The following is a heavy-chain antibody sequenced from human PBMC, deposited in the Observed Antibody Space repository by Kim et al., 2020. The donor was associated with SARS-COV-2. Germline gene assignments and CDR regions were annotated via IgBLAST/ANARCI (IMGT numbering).Heavy chain of an antibody. D-gene: IGHD6-6*01. CDR2: INDRGDST. CDR3: AKDLGIRNIAARPGY. J-gene: IGHJ4*02. Sequence: GGSLRLSCAASGFTFSSYAMSWVRQAPGKGLEWVSAINDRGDSTNYADSVKGRFTISRDNSKSTLYLQMNSLRTEDTAVYYCAKDLGIRNIAARPGYWGQGNLVTVSS. V-gene: IGHV3-23*01. CDR1: GFTFSSYA.